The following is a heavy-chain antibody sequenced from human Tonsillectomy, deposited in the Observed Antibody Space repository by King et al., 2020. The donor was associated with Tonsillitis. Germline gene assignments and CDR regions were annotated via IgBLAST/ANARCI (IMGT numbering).Heavy chain of an antibody. V-gene: IGHV1-2*02. CDR1: GYTFTGYY. Sequence: VQLVQSGAEVKKPGASVKVSCKASGYTFTGYYMHWVRQAPGQGLEWMGWINPNSGDTNYAQKFQGRVTMTRDTSISTAYMELSRLRSDDTAVYYCARAYGYLEYFDYWGQGTLVTVSS. CDR3: ARAYGYLEYFDY. D-gene: IGHD5-18*01. CDR2: INPNSGDT. J-gene: IGHJ4*02.